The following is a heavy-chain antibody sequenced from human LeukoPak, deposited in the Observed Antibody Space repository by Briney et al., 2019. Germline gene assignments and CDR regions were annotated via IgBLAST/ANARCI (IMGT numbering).Heavy chain of an antibody. CDR2: MNPNSGNT. D-gene: IGHD3-22*01. CDR1: GYTFTSYD. J-gene: IGHJ6*02. CDR3: ARGARKNYYDSSGYYDYYYYGMDV. V-gene: IGHV1-8*01. Sequence: GASVKVSCKASGYTFTSYDINWVRQSTGQGLEWMGWMNPNSGNTGYAQKFQGRVTMTRNTSISTAYMELSSLRSEDTAVYYCARGARKNYYDSSGYYDYYYYGMDVWGQGTTVTVSS.